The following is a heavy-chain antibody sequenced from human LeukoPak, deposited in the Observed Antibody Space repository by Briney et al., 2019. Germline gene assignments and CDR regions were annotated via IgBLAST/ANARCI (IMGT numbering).Heavy chain of an antibody. D-gene: IGHD3-22*01. CDR1: GYTFTSYG. Sequence: ASVKVSCKASGYTFTSYGISWVRQAPGQGLEWMGWISAYNGNTNYAQKLQGRVTMTTDTSTSTAYMELRSLRSDDTAVYYCARNYYYDSSDYYWFDPWGQGTLVTVSS. J-gene: IGHJ5*02. V-gene: IGHV1-18*01. CDR3: ARNYYYDSSDYYWFDP. CDR2: ISAYNGNT.